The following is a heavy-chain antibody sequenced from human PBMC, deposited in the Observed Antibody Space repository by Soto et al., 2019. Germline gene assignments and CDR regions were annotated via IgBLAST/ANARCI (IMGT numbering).Heavy chain of an antibody. V-gene: IGHV1-3*01. D-gene: IGHD2-21*02. CDR1: GYTFTSYA. CDR2: INAGNGNT. J-gene: IGHJ4*02. Sequence: ASVKVSCKASGYTFTSYAMHWVRQAPGQRLEWMGWINAGNGNTKYSQKFQGRVTITRDTSASTAYMELCSLRSEDTAVYYCARSIVVVTALDYWGQGTLVTVSS. CDR3: ARSIVVVTALDY.